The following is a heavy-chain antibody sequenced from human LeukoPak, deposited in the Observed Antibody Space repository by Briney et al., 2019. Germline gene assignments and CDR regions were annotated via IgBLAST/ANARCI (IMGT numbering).Heavy chain of an antibody. J-gene: IGHJ5*02. CDR1: GGSISSSYY. CDR2: IYYSGST. D-gene: IGHD6-13*01. Sequence: PSETLSLTCTVSGGSISSSYYWGWIRQPPGKGLEWIGSIYYSGSTYYNPSLKSRVTISVDTSKNQFSLKLSSVTAADTAVYYCAREGGSSWYRGWFDPWGQGTLVTVSS. CDR3: AREGGSSWYRGWFDP. V-gene: IGHV4-39*07.